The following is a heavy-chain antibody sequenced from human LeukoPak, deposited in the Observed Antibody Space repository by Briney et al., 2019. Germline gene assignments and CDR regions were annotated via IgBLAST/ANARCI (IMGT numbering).Heavy chain of an antibody. CDR1: GGSISSYY. J-gene: IGHJ6*02. D-gene: IGHD6-19*01. CDR2: IYTSGST. CDR3: ARDGGAVAGTYYYYGMDV. V-gene: IGHV4-4*07. Sequence: PSETLSLTCTVSGGSISSYYWSWIRQPAGKGLEWIGRIYTSGSTNYNPSLKSRVTISVDTSKNQFSLKLSSVTAADTAVYYCARDGGAVAGTYYYYGMDVWGQATTVTVSS.